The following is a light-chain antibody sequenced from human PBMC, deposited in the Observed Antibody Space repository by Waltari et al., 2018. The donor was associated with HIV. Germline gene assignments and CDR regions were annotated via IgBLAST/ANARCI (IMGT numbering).Light chain of an antibody. CDR1: QDISNY. Sequence: DIQMTQSPSSLSASVGDRVTITCQASQDISNYLNWYQHKPGKAPKLLIYDVSNLQRGVPSRFSGSGSGTDFTFTISSLQPEDIATYYCQQYDNLPFTFGPGTKVDIK. CDR2: DVS. V-gene: IGKV1-33*01. J-gene: IGKJ3*01. CDR3: QQYDNLPFT.